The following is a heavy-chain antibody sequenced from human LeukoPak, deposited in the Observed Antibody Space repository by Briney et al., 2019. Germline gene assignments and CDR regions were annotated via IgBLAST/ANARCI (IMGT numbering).Heavy chain of an antibody. Sequence: GGSLRLSCAASGNYWMHWVRQAPGKGLVWVSHINSDGSWTSYADSVKGRFTISKDNAKNTVYLQMNNLKAEDTAVYYCVSFYETYWGRGTLVTASS. CDR3: VSFYETY. V-gene: IGHV3-74*01. CDR1: GNYW. J-gene: IGHJ4*02. D-gene: IGHD2/OR15-2a*01. CDR2: INSDGSWT.